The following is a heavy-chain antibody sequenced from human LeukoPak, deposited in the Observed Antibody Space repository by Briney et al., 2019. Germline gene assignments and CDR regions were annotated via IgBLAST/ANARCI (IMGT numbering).Heavy chain of an antibody. J-gene: IGHJ5*02. D-gene: IGHD4-23*01. CDR1: GFTVSGNY. Sequence: GGSLRLSCAVSGFTVSGNYMSWVRQAPGKGLEWVSVIYSGGSTYYADSVKGRFTISRDNSKNTLYLQMNSLRAEDTAVYYCARAYGGNDNWFDPWGQGTLVTVSS. V-gene: IGHV3-53*01. CDR3: ARAYGGNDNWFDP. CDR2: IYSGGST.